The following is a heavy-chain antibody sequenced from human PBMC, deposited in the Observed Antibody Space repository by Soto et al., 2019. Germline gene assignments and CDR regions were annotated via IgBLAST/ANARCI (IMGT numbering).Heavy chain of an antibody. D-gene: IGHD6-19*01. J-gene: IGHJ6*02. CDR2: IYYSGST. CDR3: ARDFTDSSGPTLGMGV. V-gene: IGHV4-31*03. Sequence: SETLCLTCTVSGGSISSGGYYWSWIRQHPGKGLEWIGYIYYSGSTYYNPSLKSRVTISVDTSKDQFSLKLSSVTAADTAVYYCARDFTDSSGPTLGMGVWGQGTTVTXSS. CDR1: GGSISSGGYY.